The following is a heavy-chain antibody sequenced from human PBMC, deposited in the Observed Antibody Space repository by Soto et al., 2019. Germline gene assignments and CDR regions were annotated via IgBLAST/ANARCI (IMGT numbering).Heavy chain of an antibody. Sequence: QVRLVQSGAEVKKPGSSVKVSCQASGGTFSIYSINWVRQAPGQGLEWMGGIIPMFGAPNYAQKFQGRVTMTADETTSTAYMELSSLTSADTAVYFCARAFRQWLEKAGFDYWGQGTRVTVSS. CDR1: GGTFSIYS. CDR3: ARAFRQWLEKAGFDY. J-gene: IGHJ4*02. V-gene: IGHV1-69*01. CDR2: IIPMFGAP. D-gene: IGHD6-19*01.